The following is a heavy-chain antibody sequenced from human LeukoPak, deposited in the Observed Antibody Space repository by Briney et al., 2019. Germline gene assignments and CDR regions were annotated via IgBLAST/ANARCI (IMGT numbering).Heavy chain of an antibody. CDR2: IIPIFGTA. Sequence: GASVKVSCKASGYTFTSYGISWVRQAPGQGLEWMGGIIPIFGTANYAQKFQGRVTITTDESTSTAYMELSSLRSEDTAVYYCARHIPNPLGYCSSTSCQGWFDPWGQGTLVTVSS. J-gene: IGHJ5*02. CDR1: GYTFTSYG. D-gene: IGHD2-2*01. CDR3: ARHIPNPLGYCSSTSCQGWFDP. V-gene: IGHV1-69*05.